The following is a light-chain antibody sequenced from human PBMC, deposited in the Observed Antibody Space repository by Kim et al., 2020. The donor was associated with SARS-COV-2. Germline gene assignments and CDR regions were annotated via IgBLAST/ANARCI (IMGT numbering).Light chain of an antibody. CDR1: QSVSSSY. V-gene: IGKV3-15*01. Sequence: EIVLTQSPGTLSLSPGERATLSCRASQSVSSSYLAWYQQKPGQAPRLLISGASTRATGIPVRFSGSGSGTEFTLTISSLQSEDFVVYYCQQYSDWPLTFGGGTKVDIK. CDR3: QQYSDWPLT. CDR2: GAS. J-gene: IGKJ4*01.